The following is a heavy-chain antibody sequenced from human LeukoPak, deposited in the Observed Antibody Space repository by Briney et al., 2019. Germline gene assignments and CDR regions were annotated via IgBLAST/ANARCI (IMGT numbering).Heavy chain of an antibody. Sequence: GGSLRLSCAASGFPFNAYWMTWVRQAPGKGLEWVANIRQDGDTKYYVDSVKGRFTISRDNAMNLLYLQMNSLRAEDTAIYYCARSLPYGTTWYGRSDFWGQGTLVTVSS. J-gene: IGHJ4*02. CDR1: GFPFNAYW. CDR2: IRQDGDTK. D-gene: IGHD6-13*01. V-gene: IGHV3-7*03. CDR3: ARSLPYGTTWYGRSDF.